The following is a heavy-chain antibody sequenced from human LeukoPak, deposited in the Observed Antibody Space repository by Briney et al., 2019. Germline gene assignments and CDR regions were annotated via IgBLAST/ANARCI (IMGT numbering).Heavy chain of an antibody. D-gene: IGHD3-3*01. J-gene: IGHJ3*02. CDR2: MNPNSGNT. CDR3: ARDRTPRGFLEWLPNDAFDI. CDR1: GYTFTSYD. V-gene: IGHV1-8*01. Sequence: ASVKVSCKASGYTFTSYDINWVRQATGQGLEWMGWMNPNSGNTGYAQKFQGRVTMTRDTSTSTVYMELSSLRSEDTAVYYCARDRTPRGFLEWLPNDAFDIWGQGTMVTVSS.